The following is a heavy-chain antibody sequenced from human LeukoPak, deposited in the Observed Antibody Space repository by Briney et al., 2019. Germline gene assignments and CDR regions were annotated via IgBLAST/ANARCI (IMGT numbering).Heavy chain of an antibody. V-gene: IGHV3-20*04. CDR1: GFTVSSNY. D-gene: IGHD1-1*01. Sequence: PGGSLRLSCAVSGFTVSSNYMGWVRQAPGKGLEWVSGINWNGGSTGYADSVKGRFTISRDNAKNSLYLQMNSLRAEDTALYYCARDSYNWSDGWFDPWGQGTLVTVSS. J-gene: IGHJ5*02. CDR2: INWNGGST. CDR3: ARDSYNWSDGWFDP.